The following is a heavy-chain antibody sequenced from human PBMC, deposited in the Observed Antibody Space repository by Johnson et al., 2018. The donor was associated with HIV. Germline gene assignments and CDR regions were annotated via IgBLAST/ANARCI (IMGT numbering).Heavy chain of an antibody. CDR2: ISYDGSYK. V-gene: IGHV3-30*19. D-gene: IGHD3-10*01. J-gene: IGHJ3*02. Sequence: QVQLVESGGGVVQPGRSLRLSCVVSGFTFSSYGMHWVRQAPGKGLEWVAVISYDGSYKYYADSVKGRFTISRDNSNNSLYLLMNSLRAEDTALYYCAKDARRFREEGVMVAFDIWGQGTMVTVSS. CDR1: GFTFSSYG. CDR3: AKDARRFREEGVMVAFDI.